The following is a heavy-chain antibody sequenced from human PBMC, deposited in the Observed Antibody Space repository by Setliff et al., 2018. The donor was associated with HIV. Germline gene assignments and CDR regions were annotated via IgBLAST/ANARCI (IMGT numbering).Heavy chain of an antibody. V-gene: IGHV4-30-4*08. CDR3: ARGGGSSGWYFVLGYSDY. J-gene: IGHJ4*02. D-gene: IGHD6-19*01. CDR2: IYYTGST. Sequence: TLSLTCTVSGASVSSGGFYWSWIRQPPGKGLEWIGYIYYTGSTYYNPSLKSRVTISIDTSKNQFSLKLNSVTAADTAMYYCARGGGSSGWYFVLGYSDYWGPGTLVTVSS. CDR1: GASVSSGGFY.